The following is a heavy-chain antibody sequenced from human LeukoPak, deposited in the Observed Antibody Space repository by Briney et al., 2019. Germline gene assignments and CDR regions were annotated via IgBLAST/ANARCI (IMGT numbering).Heavy chain of an antibody. CDR3: ARGYCSSTSCYISYYYYYMDV. V-gene: IGHV3-48*04. J-gene: IGHJ6*03. CDR2: ISSSSSTI. D-gene: IGHD2-2*02. CDR1: GFTFSSYS. Sequence: PGGSLRLSCAASGFTFSSYSMNWVRQAPGKGLEWVSYISSSSSTIYYADSVKDRFTISRDNAKNSLYLQMNSLRAEDTAVYYCARGYCSSTSCYISYYYYYMDVWGKGTTVTVSS.